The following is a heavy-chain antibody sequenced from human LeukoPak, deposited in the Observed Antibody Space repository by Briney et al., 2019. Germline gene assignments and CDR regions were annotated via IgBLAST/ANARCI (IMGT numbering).Heavy chain of an antibody. V-gene: IGHV4-30-2*01. CDR2: IYHSGST. D-gene: IGHD6-19*01. CDR3: ARDGESSGWYALRGTREPYFDY. CDR1: GGSISSGGYY. J-gene: IGHJ4*02. Sequence: PSETLTLTCTVSGGSISSGGYYWSWIRQPPGKGLEWIGYIYHSGSTYYNPSLKSRVTISVDRSKNQFSLKLSSVTAADTAVYYCARDGESSGWYALRGTREPYFDYWGQGTLATVSS.